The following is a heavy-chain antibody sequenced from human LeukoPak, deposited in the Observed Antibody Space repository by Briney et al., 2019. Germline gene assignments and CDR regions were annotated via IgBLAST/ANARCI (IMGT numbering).Heavy chain of an antibody. V-gene: IGHV3-7*03. D-gene: IGHD5-24*01. CDR3: AKEGRSLQTY. J-gene: IGHJ4*02. Sequence: GGSLRLSCAASGFMFGSNWMSRVRLAPGKGLEWVANIKEDGTETYYVDSVKGRFSISRDNAKNSLYLQMNSLRVEDTAVYYCAKEGRSLQTYWGQGTLVTVSS. CDR2: IKEDGTET. CDR1: GFMFGSNW.